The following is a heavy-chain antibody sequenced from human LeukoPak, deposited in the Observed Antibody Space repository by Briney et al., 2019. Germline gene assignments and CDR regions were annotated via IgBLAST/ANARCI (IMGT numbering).Heavy chain of an antibody. CDR3: ATKSGNYYNY. CDR1: GLSFSSYC. D-gene: IGHD1-26*01. V-gene: IGHV3-7*03. Sequence: GGSVRLSCAASGLSFSSYCITWVRQAPGKGLEWVGNIKQDGSEKYYVDSVKGRFTISRDNAKKSLYLQINSLRTEDTAVYYCATKSGNYYNYWGRGSLVTVSS. CDR2: IKQDGSEK. J-gene: IGHJ4*02.